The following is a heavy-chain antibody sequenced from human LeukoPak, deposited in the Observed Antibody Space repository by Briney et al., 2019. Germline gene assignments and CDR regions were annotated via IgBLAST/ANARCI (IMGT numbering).Heavy chain of an antibody. CDR3: TRRHDYGDYLNWFDP. CDR2: IRSKTDGGTT. CDR1: EFTFSNAW. V-gene: IGHV3-15*01. D-gene: IGHD4-17*01. J-gene: IGHJ5*02. Sequence: GGSLRLSCAASEFTFSNAWMSWVRQAPGKGLEWVGRIRSKTDGGTTAYSAHVKFRFTISRDDSKNTLYLQKNSLKTEDTAVYYCTRRHDYGDYLNWFDPWGQGTLVTVSS.